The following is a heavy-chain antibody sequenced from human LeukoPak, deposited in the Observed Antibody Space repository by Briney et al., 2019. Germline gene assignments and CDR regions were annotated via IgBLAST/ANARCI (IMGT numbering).Heavy chain of an antibody. Sequence: SETLSLTCAVYGGSFSGYYWSWIRQPPGKGLEWIGEINHSGSTNYNPSLKSRVTISVDTSKNQFSLKLSSVAAADTAVYYCARHKDYYYSYMDVWGKGTTVTISS. J-gene: IGHJ6*03. CDR2: INHSGST. CDR1: GGSFSGYY. V-gene: IGHV4-34*01. CDR3: ARHKDYYYSYMDV.